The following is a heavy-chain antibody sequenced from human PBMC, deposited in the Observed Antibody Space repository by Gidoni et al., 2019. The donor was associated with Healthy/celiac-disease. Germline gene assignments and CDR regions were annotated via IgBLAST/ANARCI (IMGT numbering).Heavy chain of an antibody. CDR1: GSSISSGYS. D-gene: IGHD3-10*01. CDR3: ARDRDYGSGSYYGGKDY. V-gene: IGHV4-38-2*02. J-gene: IGHJ4*02. CDR2: IYHSGST. Sequence: QVQLQASGPGLVKPSETLSLTCTVSGSSISSGYSWGWIRQPPGKGLEWIGSIYHSGSTYYNPSLKSRVTISVDTSKNQFSLKLSSVTAADTAVYYCARDRDYGSGSYYGGKDYWGQGTLVTVSS.